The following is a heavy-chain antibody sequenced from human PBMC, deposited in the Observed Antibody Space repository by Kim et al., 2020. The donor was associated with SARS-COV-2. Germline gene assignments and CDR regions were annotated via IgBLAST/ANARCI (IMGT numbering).Heavy chain of an antibody. CDR2: ISWNSGSI. D-gene: IGHD6-6*01. CDR3: AKDKGSSSSSTEYFQH. CDR1: GFTFDDYA. J-gene: IGHJ1*01. Sequence: GGSLRLSCAASGFTFDDYAMHWVRQAPGKGLEWVSGISWNSGSIGYADSVKGRFTISRDNAKNSLYLQMNSLRAEDTALYYCAKDKGSSSSSTEYFQHWGQGTLVTVSS. V-gene: IGHV3-9*01.